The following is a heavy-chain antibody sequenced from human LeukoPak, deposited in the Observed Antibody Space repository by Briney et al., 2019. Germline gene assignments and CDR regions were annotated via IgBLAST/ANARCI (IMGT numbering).Heavy chain of an antibody. Sequence: ASVKVSCKASGYTFTSYDINWVRQATGQGLEWMGIINPSGGGTSYAQKFQGRVTMTRDMSTSTVYMELSSLRSEETAVYYCGRGSYYLDYWGQGTLVTVSS. V-gene: IGHV1-46*01. CDR3: GRGSYYLDY. CDR2: INPSGGGT. D-gene: IGHD3-10*01. CDR1: GYTFTSYD. J-gene: IGHJ4*02.